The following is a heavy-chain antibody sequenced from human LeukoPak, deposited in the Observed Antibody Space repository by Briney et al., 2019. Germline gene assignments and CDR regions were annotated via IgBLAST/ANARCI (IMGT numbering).Heavy chain of an antibody. CDR2: INHNSGTT. CDR3: ARARAIFGVVIIYDYYYYMDV. CDR1: GFTFSDYA. D-gene: IGHD3-3*01. Sequence: GGSLRLSCTASGFTFSDYALSWVRQAPGKGLEWVSAINHNSGTTYYATSVMGRFTLSRDNSKNTLYLQMNSLRAEDTAVYYCARARAIFGVVIIYDYYYYMDVWGKGTTVTVSS. J-gene: IGHJ6*03. V-gene: IGHV3-23*01.